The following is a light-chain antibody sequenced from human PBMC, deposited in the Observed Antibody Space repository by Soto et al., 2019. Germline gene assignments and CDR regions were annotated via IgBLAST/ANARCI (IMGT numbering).Light chain of an antibody. CDR1: QSVRST. V-gene: IGKV3-20*01. CDR2: GAS. J-gene: IGKJ5*01. CDR3: QQYGSSPRIT. Sequence: ETVITKSPTTLSVSPGARATVSGSASQSVRSTLAWYQQKPRQAPSLLIYGASIRAAGIPDRFSGSVSGTDFTLTIRRLEPDDFAVYYCQQYGSSPRITFGQGPRWR.